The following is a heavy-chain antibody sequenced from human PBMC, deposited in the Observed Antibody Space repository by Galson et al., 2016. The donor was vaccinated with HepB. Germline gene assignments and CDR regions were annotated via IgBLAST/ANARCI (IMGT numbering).Heavy chain of an antibody. V-gene: IGHV4-4*07. CDR3: ARGFGSIWYYFDH. CDR1: SGSMKDFY. J-gene: IGHJ4*02. D-gene: IGHD3-10*01. CDR2: IYGSGST. Sequence: SETLSLTCSVSSGSMKDFYWTYIRQSAGKGLEWIGRIYGSGSTDFNPSLKSRVAMSLDTSTNQFSLKLASVTAADTAVYYCARGFGSIWYYFDHWDQGVMVTVSS.